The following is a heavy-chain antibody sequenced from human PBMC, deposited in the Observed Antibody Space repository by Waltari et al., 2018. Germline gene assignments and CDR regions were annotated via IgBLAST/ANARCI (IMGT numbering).Heavy chain of an antibody. CDR3: ARERAGYCGGGSCSSPPGF. D-gene: IGHD2-15*01. J-gene: IGHJ4*02. Sequence: QVQLPQWGAGLLKPSETLSLTCAVYGGSFSGYYWSWIRQAPGKGLGWIGEINHRGSTKYNPSLGIRRTISVDTSKNQFSRKLTTVTAADTAVYYCARERAGYCGGGSCSSPPGFWGQGTLVTVSS. CDR2: INHRGST. V-gene: IGHV4-34*01. CDR1: GGSFSGYY.